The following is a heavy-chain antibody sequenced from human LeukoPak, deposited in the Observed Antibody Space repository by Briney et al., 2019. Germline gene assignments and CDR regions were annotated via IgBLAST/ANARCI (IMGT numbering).Heavy chain of an antibody. Sequence: GGSLRLSCAASGFTFSSYAMHWVRQAPGKGLEWVAVISYDGSNKYYADSVKGRFTISRDNSKNTLYLQMNSLRAEDTAVYYCARDPFGGEWEFLGGVFDIWSQGTMVTVSS. V-gene: IGHV3-30-3*01. D-gene: IGHD1-26*01. CDR1: GFTFSSYA. CDR3: ARDPFGGEWEFLGGVFDI. CDR2: ISYDGSNK. J-gene: IGHJ3*02.